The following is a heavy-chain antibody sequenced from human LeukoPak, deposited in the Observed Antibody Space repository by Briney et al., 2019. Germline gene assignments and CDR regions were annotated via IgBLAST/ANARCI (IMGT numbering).Heavy chain of an antibody. V-gene: IGHV4-31*03. J-gene: IGHJ4*02. Sequence: SQTLSLTCTVSGGSISSGGYYWSWIRQHPGKGLEWIGYIYYSGSTYYNPFLKSRVTISVDTSKNQFSLKLSSVTAADTAVYYCARVLPSRALVFDYWGQGTLVTVSS. CDR1: GGSISSGGYY. D-gene: IGHD2-8*02. CDR3: ARVLPSRALVFDY. CDR2: IYYSGST.